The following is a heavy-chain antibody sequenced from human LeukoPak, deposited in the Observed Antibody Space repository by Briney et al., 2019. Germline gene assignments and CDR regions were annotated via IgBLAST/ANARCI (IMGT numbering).Heavy chain of an antibody. D-gene: IGHD1-1*01. V-gene: IGHV1-18*01. J-gene: IGHJ4*02. Sequence: GASVKVSCKASGYTFTSYGISWVRQAPGQGLEWMGWISAYNGNTNYAQKLQGRVTMTTDTSTSTAYMELRSLRSDDTAVYYCAREAYNWNDAGSFDCWGQGTLVTVSS. CDR1: GYTFTSYG. CDR2: ISAYNGNT. CDR3: AREAYNWNDAGSFDC.